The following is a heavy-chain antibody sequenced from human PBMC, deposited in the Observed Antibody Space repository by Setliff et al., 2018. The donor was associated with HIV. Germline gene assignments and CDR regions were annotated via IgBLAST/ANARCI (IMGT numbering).Heavy chain of an antibody. J-gene: IGHJ4*02. Sequence: SETLSLTCSVSGDSVSSRSYYWGWIRQSPGKGLEWIGSIYFNGITHDNPSLKSRVTTSVDTSKNQFSLKLSSVTAADTAVYYCARGHPIVPTGLVSFYFDHWGQGTLVTV. V-gene: IGHV4-39*01. CDR1: GDSVSSRSYY. D-gene: IGHD2-2*01. CDR3: ARGHPIVPTGLVSFYFDH. CDR2: IYFNGIT.